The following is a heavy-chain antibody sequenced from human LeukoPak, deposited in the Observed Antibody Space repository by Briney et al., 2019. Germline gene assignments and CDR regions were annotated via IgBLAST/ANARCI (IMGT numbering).Heavy chain of an antibody. J-gene: IGHJ4*02. Sequence: TEGSLRLSCAASGFTFDDYAMSWVRQAPGKGLEWVSGISWNGGSTAYADSLKGRFTISRDNAKNSLYLQMNSLRAEDTALYYCARDGTGYSSGWYRDYWGQGTLVTVSS. CDR3: ARDGTGYSSGWYRDY. CDR2: ISWNGGST. V-gene: IGHV3-20*04. CDR1: GFTFDDYA. D-gene: IGHD6-19*01.